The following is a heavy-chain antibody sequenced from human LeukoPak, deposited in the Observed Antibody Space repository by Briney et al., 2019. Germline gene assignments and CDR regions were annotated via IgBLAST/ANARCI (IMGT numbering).Heavy chain of an antibody. CDR2: ITPILGIA. CDR1: GYTFTSYD. J-gene: IGHJ4*02. CDR3: AREAEYYYDSSGYYYGVDY. V-gene: IGHV1-69*04. Sequence: SVKVSCKASGYTFTSYDINWVRQATGQGLEWMGRITPILGIANYAQKFQGRVTITADKSTSTAYMELSSLRSEDTAVYYCAREAEYYYDSSGYYYGVDYWGQGTLVTVSS. D-gene: IGHD3-22*01.